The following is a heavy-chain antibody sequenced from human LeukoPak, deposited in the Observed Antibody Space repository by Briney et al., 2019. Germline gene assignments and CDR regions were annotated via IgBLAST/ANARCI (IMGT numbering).Heavy chain of an antibody. CDR3: ARLHLYDYVWAGYYYYMDV. CDR2: IYYSGST. CDR1: GDFLSSGSYY. Sequence: TSETLSLTCTVSGDFLSSGSYYWGWIRQSPDKGLAWIGSIYYSGSTFYNASFESRVTMSVDTSKNQFSLKLTSVTAADTAVYYCARLHLYDYVWAGYYYYMDVWGKGTTVTVSS. J-gene: IGHJ6*03. D-gene: IGHD3-16*01. V-gene: IGHV4-39*01.